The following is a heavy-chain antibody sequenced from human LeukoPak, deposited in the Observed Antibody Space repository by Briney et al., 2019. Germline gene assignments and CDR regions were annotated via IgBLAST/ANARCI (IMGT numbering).Heavy chain of an antibody. J-gene: IGHJ4*02. CDR3: ATIYRYSGLNYYFDY. V-gene: IGHV4-39*05. D-gene: IGHD5-12*01. Sequence: SETPSLTCTVSGGSISSDTYYWGWIRQPPGKGPEWIVSIHYSGRTYYNPSLKSRVTISVDTSNSQFSLKLSSLTAADTAVYYCATIYRYSGLNYYFDYWGQGTLVTVSS. CDR2: IHYSGRT. CDR1: GGSISSDTYY.